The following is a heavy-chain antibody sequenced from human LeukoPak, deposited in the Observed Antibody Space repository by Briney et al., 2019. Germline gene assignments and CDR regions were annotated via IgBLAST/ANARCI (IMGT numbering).Heavy chain of an antibody. J-gene: IGHJ4*02. CDR3: ARGAPPQN. CDR2: VYYTGAS. V-gene: IGHV4-38-2*02. CDR1: GYSISSHYC. Sequence: PSETLSLTCSVSGYSISSHYCWGWIRQPPGKGLEWIGSVYYTGASYYNPSLKSRVTISIDTSKKHFSLKLTSVTAADTAVYYCARGAPPQNWGQGTLVTVSS.